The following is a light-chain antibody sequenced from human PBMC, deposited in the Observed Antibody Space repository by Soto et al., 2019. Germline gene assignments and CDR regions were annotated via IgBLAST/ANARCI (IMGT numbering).Light chain of an antibody. CDR1: HSISSW. CDR3: EQYNSYLYT. J-gene: IGKJ2*01. CDR2: DAS. V-gene: IGKV1-5*01. Sequence: DIQMTQSPSTLSASVGDRVTITCRASHSISSWLAWYQQKPGKAPNLLIYDASILESGVPSRFSGSGSGTEFTLTISSLQPDDSATYYCEQYNSYLYTFGQGTKLEIK.